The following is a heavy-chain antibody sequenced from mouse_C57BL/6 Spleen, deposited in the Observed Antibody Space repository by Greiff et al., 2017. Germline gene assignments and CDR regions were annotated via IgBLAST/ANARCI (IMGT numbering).Heavy chain of an antibody. Sequence: QVQLQQPGAELVMPGASVKLSCKASGYTFTSYWMHWVKQRPGQGLEWIGEIDPSDSYTNYNQKFKGKSTLTVDKSSSTAYMQLSSLTSEDSAVYYCARRDRKVYYCDYWGQGTTLTVSS. CDR3: ARRDRKVYYCDY. CDR1: GYTFTSYW. V-gene: IGHV1-69*01. CDR2: IDPSDSYT. J-gene: IGHJ2*01.